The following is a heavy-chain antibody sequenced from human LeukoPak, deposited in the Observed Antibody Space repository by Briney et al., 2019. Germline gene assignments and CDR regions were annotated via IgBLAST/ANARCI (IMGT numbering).Heavy chain of an antibody. Sequence: PGRSLRLSCAVSGLSFSSYAFHWVRQAPGKGLEWVAVIRYDETKEYYADSVQGRFTISRDISKTTLYLQMNSLRAEDTAVYYCAKEYTPSSPLGELDSWGQGTLVTVSS. CDR2: IRYDETKE. CDR3: AKEYTPSSPLGELDS. D-gene: IGHD6-6*01. V-gene: IGHV3-33*06. J-gene: IGHJ4*02. CDR1: GLSFSSYA.